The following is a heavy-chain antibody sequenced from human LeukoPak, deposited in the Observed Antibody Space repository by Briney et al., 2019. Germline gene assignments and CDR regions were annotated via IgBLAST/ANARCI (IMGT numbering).Heavy chain of an antibody. Sequence: SETLSLTCTVSGGSISSYYWSWIRQPPGKGLEWIGYIYYSGSTNYNPSLKSRVTISVDTSKNQFSLKLSSVTAADTAVYYCARARYSGYDFDYWGQGTPVTVSS. V-gene: IGHV4-59*01. CDR2: IYYSGST. D-gene: IGHD5-12*01. CDR1: GGSISSYY. CDR3: ARARYSGYDFDY. J-gene: IGHJ4*02.